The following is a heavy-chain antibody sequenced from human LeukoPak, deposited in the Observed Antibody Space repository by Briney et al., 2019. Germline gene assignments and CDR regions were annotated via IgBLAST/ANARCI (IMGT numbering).Heavy chain of an antibody. CDR1: GFTFSIDW. V-gene: IGHV3-7*04. Sequence: GGSLRLSCAASGFTFSIDWMSWARQPPGKGLEWVAKINQDGSEKYYVDSVKGRFSISRDNAKNSLYLQIYSLRVEDTAGYYCARWYGGSGSWVLDVWGQGTTVTVSS. J-gene: IGHJ6*02. CDR2: INQDGSEK. CDR3: ARWYGGSGSWVLDV. D-gene: IGHD3-10*01.